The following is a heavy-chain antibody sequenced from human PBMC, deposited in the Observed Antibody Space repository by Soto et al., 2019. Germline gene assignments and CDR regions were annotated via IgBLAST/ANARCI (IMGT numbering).Heavy chain of an antibody. J-gene: IGHJ5*02. CDR3: AGRGGDSSWAFGP. D-gene: IGHD6-13*01. CDR2: INHSGST. CDR1: GGSFSGYY. Sequence: QVQLQQWGAGLLKPSETLSLTCAVYGGSFSGYYWSWIRQPPGKGLEWIGEINHSGSTNYNPSLKSRVTISVDTSKNQFSLKLSSVTAADTAVYYCAGRGGDSSWAFGPWGQGTLVTVSS. V-gene: IGHV4-34*01.